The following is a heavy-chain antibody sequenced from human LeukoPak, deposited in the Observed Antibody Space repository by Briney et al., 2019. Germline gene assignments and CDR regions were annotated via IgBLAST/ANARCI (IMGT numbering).Heavy chain of an antibody. CDR1: GFTFSSYS. CDR2: ISSSSSYI. J-gene: IGHJ5*02. D-gene: IGHD6-13*01. Sequence: PGGSLRLSCAASGFTFSSYSMNWVRQAPGKGLEWVSSISSSSSYIYYADSVKGRFTISRDNSKNTLYLQMNSLRAEDTAVYYCAKGAAAGKVDWFDPWGQGTLVTVSS. V-gene: IGHV3-21*01. CDR3: AKGAAAGKVDWFDP.